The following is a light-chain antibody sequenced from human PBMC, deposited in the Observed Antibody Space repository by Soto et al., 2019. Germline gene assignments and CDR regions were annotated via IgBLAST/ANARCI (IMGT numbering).Light chain of an antibody. J-gene: IGKJ1*01. Sequence: EIVMTQSPATLSVSPGEGATLSCRTSQGLTTKLAWYQQKPGQAPRLLIYGASTRATGIPARFSGSGSGTEFTLTISSLQSEDFAVYYCQQYNNWPRTFGQGTKVDIX. CDR3: QQYNNWPRT. V-gene: IGKV3-15*01. CDR2: GAS. CDR1: QGLTTK.